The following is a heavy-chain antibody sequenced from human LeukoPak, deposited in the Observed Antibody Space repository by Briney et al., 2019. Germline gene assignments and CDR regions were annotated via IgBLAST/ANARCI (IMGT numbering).Heavy chain of an antibody. Sequence: ASVKVSCKASGYTFTAHYIHWVRQAPGQGLQWMGWINPYNLGTNFAQAFQGRVIMTTDMSTNTVHMELRSLRFDDTAVYYCTRDRGGSSPFAPWGQGPVVTVTS. V-gene: IGHV1-2*02. CDR1: GYTFTAHY. D-gene: IGHD2-15*01. J-gene: IGHJ5*02. CDR3: TRDRGGSSPFAP. CDR2: INPYNLGT.